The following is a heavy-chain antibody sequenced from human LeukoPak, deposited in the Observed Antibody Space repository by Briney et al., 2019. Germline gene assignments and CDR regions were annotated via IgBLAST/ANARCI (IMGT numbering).Heavy chain of an antibody. J-gene: IGHJ4*02. V-gene: IGHV3-11*04. CDR1: GFTFSDYY. Sequence: SGGSLRLSCAASGFTFSDYYMSWIRPAPGKGLEWVSYISSSGSTIYYADSVKGRFTISRDNAKNSLYLQMNSLRAADTAVYYCAREGCTNGVCYTALFDYWGQGTLVTVSS. D-gene: IGHD2-8*01. CDR2: ISSSGSTI. CDR3: AREGCTNGVCYTALFDY.